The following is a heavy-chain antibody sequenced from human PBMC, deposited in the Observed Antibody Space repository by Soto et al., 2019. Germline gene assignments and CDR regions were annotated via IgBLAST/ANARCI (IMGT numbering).Heavy chain of an antibody. V-gene: IGHV3-23*01. Sequence: EVQLLESGGGLVQPGGSLRLSCVASGFTFSAYAMSWVRQAPGKGLQWVSAIRDSGDYTYYADSVKGRFTILRDNSKSTLFLQMDSLNADDTALYYCVXPSXEXXXGYSPFDHWGQGTLVTVSS. D-gene: IGHD3-9*01. CDR2: IRDSGDYT. CDR1: GFTFSAYA. CDR3: VXPSXEXXXGYSPFDH. J-gene: IGHJ4*02.